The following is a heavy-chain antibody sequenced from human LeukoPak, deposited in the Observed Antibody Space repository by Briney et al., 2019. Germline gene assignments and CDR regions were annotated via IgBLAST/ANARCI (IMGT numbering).Heavy chain of an antibody. V-gene: IGHV4-59*01. CDR3: ARSFNSGYYPSFDY. CDR2: IYYSGST. CDR1: GGSISSYY. D-gene: IGHD3-22*01. J-gene: IGHJ4*02. Sequence: PETLSLTCTVSGGSISSYYWSWIRQPPGKGLEWIGYIYYSGSTNYNPSLKSRVTISVDTSKNQFSLKLSSVTAADTAVYYCARSFNSGYYPSFDYWGQGTLVTVSS.